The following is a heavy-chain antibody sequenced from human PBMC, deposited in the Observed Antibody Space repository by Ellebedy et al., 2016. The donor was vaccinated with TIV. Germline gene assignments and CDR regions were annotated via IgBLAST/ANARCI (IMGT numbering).Heavy chain of an antibody. V-gene: IGHV4-4*02. CDR3: VRYYYGMDV. CDR1: GGSISSSNW. CDR2: INHSGST. Sequence: SETLSLTCAVSGGSISSSNWWSWVRQPPGKGLEWIGEINHSGSTNYNPSLKSRVTISVDTSKNQFSLKLSSVTAADTAVYYCVRYYYGMDVWGQGTTVTVSS. J-gene: IGHJ6*02.